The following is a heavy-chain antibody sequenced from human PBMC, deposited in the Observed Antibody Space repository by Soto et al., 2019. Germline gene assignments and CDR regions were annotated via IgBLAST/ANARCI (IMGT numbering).Heavy chain of an antibody. CDR1: GYTFTSYY. CDR3: ARDHGSWYSEW. J-gene: IGHJ4*02. V-gene: IGHV1-46*01. CDR2: INPSGGST. Sequence: ASVKVSCKASGYTFTSYYMHWVRQAPGQGLEWMGIINPSGGSTRYAQKFQGRVTMTRDTSTSTVYMELSSLRSEDTAVYYCARDHGSWYSEWWGERTLVNVSS. D-gene: IGHD6-13*01.